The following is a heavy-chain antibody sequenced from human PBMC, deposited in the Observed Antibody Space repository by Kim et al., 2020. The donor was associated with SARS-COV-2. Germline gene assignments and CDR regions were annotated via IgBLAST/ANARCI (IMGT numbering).Heavy chain of an antibody. J-gene: IGHJ4*02. Sequence: YVDSVKGRFTISRDNAKNSLYLQRNSLRAEDTAVYYCASSLVGATGLFDYWGQGTLVTVSS. D-gene: IGHD1-26*01. V-gene: IGHV3-7*01. CDR3: ASSLVGATGLFDY.